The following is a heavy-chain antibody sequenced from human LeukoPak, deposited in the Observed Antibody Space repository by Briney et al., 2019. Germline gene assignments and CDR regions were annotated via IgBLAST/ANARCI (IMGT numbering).Heavy chain of an antibody. Sequence: SETLSLTCTVSGGSISSYYWSWIRQPPGKGLEWIGYIYYSGSTNYNLSLKSRVTISVDTSKNQFSLKLSSVTAADTAVYYCARDRDLLGIDYWGQGTLVTVSS. J-gene: IGHJ4*02. CDR1: GGSISSYY. CDR2: IYYSGST. V-gene: IGHV4-59*01. CDR3: ARDRDLLGIDY. D-gene: IGHD7-27*01.